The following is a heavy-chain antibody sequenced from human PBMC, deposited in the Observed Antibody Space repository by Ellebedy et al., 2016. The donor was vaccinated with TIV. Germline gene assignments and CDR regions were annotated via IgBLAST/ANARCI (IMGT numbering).Heavy chain of an antibody. J-gene: IGHJ6*02. CDR1: GYTFTSYD. D-gene: IGHD3-9*01. CDR2: MNPNSGNT. Sequence: ASVKVSCXASGYTFTSYDINWVRQATGQGLEWMGWMNPNSGNTGYAQKFQGRVTMTRNTSISTAYMELSSLRSEDTAVYYCARGVAGYFDWLPHYYYYDMDVWGQGTTVTVSS. V-gene: IGHV1-8*01. CDR3: ARGVAGYFDWLPHYYYYDMDV.